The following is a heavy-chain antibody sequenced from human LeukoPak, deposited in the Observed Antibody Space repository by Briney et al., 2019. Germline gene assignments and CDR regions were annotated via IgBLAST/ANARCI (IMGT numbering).Heavy chain of an antibody. D-gene: IGHD1-14*01. Sequence: PGGSLRLSCAASGFTFSDYYMSWLRQAPGKGLEWVSFINRSGSTKFYADSVKGRFTISRDNAKKTIYLQSNRLGSEDTAGYYGTRVGITLDYWGQGTLVTV. J-gene: IGHJ4*01. CDR2: INRSGSTK. V-gene: IGHV3-11*01. CDR1: GFTFSDYY. CDR3: TRVGITLDY.